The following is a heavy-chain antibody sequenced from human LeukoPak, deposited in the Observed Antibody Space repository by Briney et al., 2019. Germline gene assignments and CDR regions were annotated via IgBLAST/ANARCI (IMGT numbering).Heavy chain of an antibody. V-gene: IGHV4-4*07. J-gene: IGHJ4*02. CDR3: ARQDYYYGSGSSHHFDY. Sequence: SETLSLTCTVSDVSISAYYWSWVRQPAGKGLEWIGSIYYSGSTYYNPSLKSRVTISVDTSKNQFSLKLSSVTAADTAVYYCARQDYYYGSGSSHHFDYWGQGTLVTVSS. CDR1: DVSISAYY. D-gene: IGHD3-10*01. CDR2: IYYSGST.